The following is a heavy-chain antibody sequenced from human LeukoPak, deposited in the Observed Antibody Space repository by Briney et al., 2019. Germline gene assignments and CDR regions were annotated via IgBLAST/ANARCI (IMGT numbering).Heavy chain of an antibody. CDR1: GFPFSNYA. Sequence: GGSLRLSCTASGFPFSNYATSWVRQAPGKGLEWVSAIGGSGGSTYYADSVKGRFTISRDNSKNTLYLQMNSLGAEDTALYYCASPQLQYFDWFTPPLGYWGQGSLVTVSS. D-gene: IGHD3-9*01. CDR3: ASPQLQYFDWFTPPLGY. V-gene: IGHV3-23*01. CDR2: IGGSGGST. J-gene: IGHJ4*02.